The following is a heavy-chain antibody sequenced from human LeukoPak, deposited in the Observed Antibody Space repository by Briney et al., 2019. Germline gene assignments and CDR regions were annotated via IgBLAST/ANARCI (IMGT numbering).Heavy chain of an antibody. V-gene: IGHV3-13*01. CDR3: ARDRPHRIAAAGRTKYYYYYGMDV. CDR1: GFTFSSYD. Sequence: SGGSLRLSCAASGFTFSSYDMHWVRQATGKGLEWVSAIGTAGDTYYPGSVKGRFTISRENAKNSLYLQMNSLRAGDTAVYYCARDRPHRIAAAGRTKYYYYYGMDVWGQGTTVTVSS. J-gene: IGHJ6*02. D-gene: IGHD6-13*01. CDR2: IGTAGDT.